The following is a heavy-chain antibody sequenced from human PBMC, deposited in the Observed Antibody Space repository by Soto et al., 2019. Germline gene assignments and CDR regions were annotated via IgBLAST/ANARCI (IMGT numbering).Heavy chain of an antibody. D-gene: IGHD3-3*01. J-gene: IGHJ6*02. CDR3: ARDHPGETRDFWSGIKISLYYYYYGMDV. V-gene: IGHV3-33*01. Sequence: PGGSLRLSCAASGFTFSSYGMHWVRQAPGKGLEWVAVIWYDGSNKYYADSVKGRFTISRDNSKNTLYLQMNSLRAEDTAVYYCARDHPGETRDFWSGIKISLYYYYYGMDVWGQGTTVTVSS. CDR2: IWYDGSNK. CDR1: GFTFSSYG.